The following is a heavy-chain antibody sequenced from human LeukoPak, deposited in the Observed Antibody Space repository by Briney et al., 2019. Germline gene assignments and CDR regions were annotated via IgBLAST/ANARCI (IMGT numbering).Heavy chain of an antibody. Sequence: PSETLSLTCAVYGGSFSGYYWSWIRQPPGKGLEWIGEINHSGSTNYNPSLKSRVTISVDTSKNQFSLKLSSVTAADTAVYYCARGVGVVVPAVFDYWGQGTLVTVSS. CDR2: INHSGST. V-gene: IGHV4-34*01. CDR1: GGSFSGYY. D-gene: IGHD2-2*01. J-gene: IGHJ4*02. CDR3: ARGVGVVVPAVFDY.